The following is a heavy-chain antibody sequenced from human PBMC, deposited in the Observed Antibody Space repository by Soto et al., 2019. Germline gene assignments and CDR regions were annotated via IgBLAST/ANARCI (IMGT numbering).Heavy chain of an antibody. J-gene: IGHJ5*02. CDR2: IYYGGST. Sequence: SETLSLTCTVSGGSISSGDYYWSWIRQPPGKGLEWIGYIYYGGSTYYNPSLKSRVTISVDTSKNQFSLKLSSVTAADTAVYYCARHFYDILTGSRWFDPWGQGTLVTVSS. CDR1: GGSISSGDYY. D-gene: IGHD3-9*01. CDR3: ARHFYDILTGSRWFDP. V-gene: IGHV4-30-4*01.